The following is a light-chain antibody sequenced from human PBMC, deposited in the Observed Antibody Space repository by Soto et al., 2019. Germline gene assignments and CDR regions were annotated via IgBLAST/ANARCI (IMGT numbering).Light chain of an antibody. Sequence: QSVLTQPASVSGSPGQSITISCTGTSSDVGNYNYVSWYQQYPGRVPKLLIYMVSNRPSGVSNRFSGSKSGNTASLTISGLQAEDEADYSCTSPTPGSLYVFGNGTKVTVL. J-gene: IGLJ1*01. CDR3: TSPTPGSLYV. V-gene: IGLV2-14*01. CDR2: MVS. CDR1: SSDVGNYNY.